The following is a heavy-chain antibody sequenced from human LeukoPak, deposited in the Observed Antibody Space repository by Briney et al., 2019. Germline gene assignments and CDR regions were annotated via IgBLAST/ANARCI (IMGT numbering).Heavy chain of an antibody. V-gene: IGHV3-23*01. CDR2: ITGNHGAT. J-gene: IGHJ5*02. D-gene: IGHD4-17*01. Sequence: GGSLRLSCAASGFTFSSFAMTWVRQAPWKGLEWVSSITGNHGATYNIDSVKGRFTISRDNSQNTLCLQMNSLRVEDTAVYYCTKDPNGNYVGAFDPWGQGTLVTVSS. CDR1: GFTFSSFA. CDR3: TKDPNGNYVGAFDP.